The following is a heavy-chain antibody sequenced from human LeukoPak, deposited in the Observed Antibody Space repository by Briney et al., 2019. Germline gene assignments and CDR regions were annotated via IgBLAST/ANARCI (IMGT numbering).Heavy chain of an antibody. D-gene: IGHD2-15*01. J-gene: IGHJ4*02. CDR1: GYTFSGYY. CDR3: ARYLGEADVVVVKKLPVF. V-gene: IGHV1-2*02. Sequence: ASVKVSCKASGYTFSGYYIHWVRQAPGQGLEWLGWINCHSGVTTLAQNFHGRVILTRDTSSSTLYMELSGLTSDDTAVYFCARYLGEADVVVVKKLPVFWGQGTLVTVSS. CDR2: INCHSGVT.